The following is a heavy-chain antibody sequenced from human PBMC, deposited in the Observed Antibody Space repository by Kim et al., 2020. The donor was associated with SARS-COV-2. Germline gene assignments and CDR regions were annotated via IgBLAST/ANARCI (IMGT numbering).Heavy chain of an antibody. Sequence: KSRVTISVDTSKNQFSLKLSSVTAADTAVYYCARVAGRGSGSYPRDYFDYWGQGTLVTVSS. V-gene: IGHV4-59*01. CDR3: ARVAGRGSGSYPRDYFDY. J-gene: IGHJ4*02. D-gene: IGHD3-10*01.